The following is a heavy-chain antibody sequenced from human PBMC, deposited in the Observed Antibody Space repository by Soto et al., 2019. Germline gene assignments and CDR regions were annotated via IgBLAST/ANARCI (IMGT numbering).Heavy chain of an antibody. V-gene: IGHV1-69*13. CDR2: IIPIFGTA. J-gene: IGHJ6*02. Sequence: SVKVSCKASGGTFSSYASSWERQAPGQGLEWMGGIIPIFGTANYAQKFQGRVTITADESTSTAYMELSSLRSEDTAVYYCAGPYSGSYPYYYYGMDVWGHGTTVTPSS. D-gene: IGHD1-26*01. CDR1: GGTFSSYA. CDR3: AGPYSGSYPYYYYGMDV.